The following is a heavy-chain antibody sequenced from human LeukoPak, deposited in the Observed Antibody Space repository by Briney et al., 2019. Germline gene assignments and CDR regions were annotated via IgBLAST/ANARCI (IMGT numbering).Heavy chain of an antibody. CDR2: ISGTSSYI. V-gene: IGHV3-21*06. J-gene: IGHJ3*01. CDR3: ARPAYTAAYDL. Sequence: GGSLRLSCAASGFTFSTYSMNWVRQAPGKGLEWVSSISGTSSYIYYADSVKGRFTISRDNTKNSLYLQMNYLRAEDTAVYYCARPAYTAAYDLWGQGTMVTVSS. D-gene: IGHD3-16*01. CDR1: GFTFSTYS.